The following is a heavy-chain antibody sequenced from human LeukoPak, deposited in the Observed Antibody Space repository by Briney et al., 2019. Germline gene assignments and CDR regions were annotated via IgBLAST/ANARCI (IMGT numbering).Heavy chain of an antibody. CDR3: ARRPFGEFIPYYFDY. J-gene: IGHJ4*02. CDR2: IYHSGST. V-gene: IGHV4-4*02. CDR1: GGSISSSNW. Sequence: PSETLSLTCAVSGGSISSSNWWSWVRQPPGKGLEWIGEIYHSGSTNYNPSLKSRVTISVDKSKNQFSLKLSSVTAADTAVYYCARRPFGEFIPYYFDYWGQGTLVTVSS. D-gene: IGHD3-10*01.